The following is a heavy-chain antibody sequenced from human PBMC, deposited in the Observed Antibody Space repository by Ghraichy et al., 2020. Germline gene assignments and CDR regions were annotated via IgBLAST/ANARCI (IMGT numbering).Heavy chain of an antibody. CDR3: ARCTFGGNDAFDI. Sequence: SETLSLTCTVSGGSISSYYWSWIRQPPGKGLEWIGYIYYSGSTNYNPSLKSRVTISVDTSKNQFSLKLSSVTAADTAVYYCARCTFGGNDAFDIWGQGTMVTVSS. J-gene: IGHJ3*02. D-gene: IGHD3-16*01. V-gene: IGHV4-59*08. CDR2: IYYSGST. CDR1: GGSISSYY.